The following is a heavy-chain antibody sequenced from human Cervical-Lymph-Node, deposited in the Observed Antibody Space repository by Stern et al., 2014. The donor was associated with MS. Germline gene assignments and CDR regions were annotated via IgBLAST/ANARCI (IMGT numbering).Heavy chain of an antibody. J-gene: IGHJ3*02. CDR3: VRXRXSGGYDXFDI. Sequence: VQLVQSGAEVKKPGESXKISCKTSGXSFSNFXXGWVRQMPGKGXXWMGIIYPGDSDTTYXPSFQGXVTISADESISTAYLQWRSLKASDTXXXYCVRXRXSGGYDXFDIWGQGTMLIVSS. D-gene: IGHD3-22*01. CDR1: GXSFSNFX. CDR2: IYPGDSDT. V-gene: IGHV5-51*01.